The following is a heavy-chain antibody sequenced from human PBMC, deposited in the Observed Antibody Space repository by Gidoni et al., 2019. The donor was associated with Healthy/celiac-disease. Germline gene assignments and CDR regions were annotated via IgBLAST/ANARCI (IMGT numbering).Heavy chain of an antibody. CDR2: IYYSGST. J-gene: IGHJ3*02. D-gene: IGHD4-17*01. V-gene: IGHV4-39*07. CDR1: GGSISSSSYY. Sequence: QLQLQESGPGLVKPSETLSLTCTVSGGSISSSSYYWGWIRQPPGKGLEWIGSIYYSGSTYYNPSLKSRVTISVDTSKNQFSLKLSSVTAADTAVYYCARGHDYGDYRFAFDIWGQGTMVTVSS. CDR3: ARGHDYGDYRFAFDI.